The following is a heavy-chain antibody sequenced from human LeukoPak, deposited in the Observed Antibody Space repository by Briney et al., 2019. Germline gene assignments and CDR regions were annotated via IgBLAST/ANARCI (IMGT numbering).Heavy chain of an antibody. CDR3: ARGAYSSGWYGLSAFDI. V-gene: IGHV5-51*01. CDR2: IYPGDSDT. D-gene: IGHD6-19*01. CDR1: GYSFTSYW. J-gene: IGHJ3*02. Sequence: GESLKISCKGSGYSFTSYWIGWVLQMPGKGLEWMGIIYPGDSDTRYSPSFQGQVTISADKSISTAYLQWSSLKASDTAMYYCARGAYSSGWYGLSAFDIWGQGTMVTVSS.